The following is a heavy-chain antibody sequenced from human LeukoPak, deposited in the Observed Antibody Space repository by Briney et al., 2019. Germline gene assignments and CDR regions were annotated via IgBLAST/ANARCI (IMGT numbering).Heavy chain of an antibody. Sequence: ASVKVSCKASGYTFTSYGISWVRQAPGQGLEWMGWISAYNGNTNYAQKLQGTVTMTTDTSTSTAYMELRSLRSDDTAVYYCARDNSGGYYADAFDIWGQGTMVTVSS. CDR3: ARDNSGGYYADAFDI. D-gene: IGHD1-26*01. CDR2: ISAYNGNT. CDR1: GYTFTSYG. V-gene: IGHV1-18*01. J-gene: IGHJ3*02.